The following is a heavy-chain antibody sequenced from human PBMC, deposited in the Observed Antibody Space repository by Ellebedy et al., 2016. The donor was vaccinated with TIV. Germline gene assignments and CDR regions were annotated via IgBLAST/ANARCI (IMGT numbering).Heavy chain of an antibody. CDR3: AKDRTPGDGYWVFDN. J-gene: IGHJ4*02. V-gene: IGHV3-23*01. CDR1: GFTFNNYA. CDR2: ISSSGDST. Sequence: PGGSLRLSCAASGFTFNNYAMSWVRQAPGKGLEWVSAISSSGDSTVYRDSVKGRFTISRDNSKTTWYLQMNSLRDEDTAVYFCAKDRTPGDGYWVFDNWGQGTLVSVSS. D-gene: IGHD5-18*01.